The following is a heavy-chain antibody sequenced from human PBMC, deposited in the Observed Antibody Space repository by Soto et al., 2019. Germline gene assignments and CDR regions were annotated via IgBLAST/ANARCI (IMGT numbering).Heavy chain of an antibody. D-gene: IGHD5-18*01. CDR2: ISSSSSYI. CDR1: GFTFSSYS. J-gene: IGHJ4*02. V-gene: IGHV3-21*01. CDR3: ARVGESYGFPFDY. Sequence: TGGSLRLSCAASGFTFSSYSMNWVRQAPGKGLEWVSSISSSSSYIYYADSVKGRFTISRDNAKNSLYLQMNSLRAEDTAVYYCARVGESYGFPFDYWGQGTLVTVSS.